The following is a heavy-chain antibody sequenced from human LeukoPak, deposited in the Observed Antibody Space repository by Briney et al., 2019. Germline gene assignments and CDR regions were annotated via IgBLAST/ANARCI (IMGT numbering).Heavy chain of an antibody. V-gene: IGHV3-23*01. J-gene: IGHJ4*02. CDR2: ISGSGGST. Sequence: PGGSLRLSCAVSGFTFSSYVMSWVRQVPGKGLEWVSAISGSGGSTYYADSVKGRFTISRDNSTTTLYLQMNSLRDEATAVYYCAKVEFGFWGQGTLVTVSS. D-gene: IGHD3-16*01. CDR1: GFTFSSYV. CDR3: AKVEFGF.